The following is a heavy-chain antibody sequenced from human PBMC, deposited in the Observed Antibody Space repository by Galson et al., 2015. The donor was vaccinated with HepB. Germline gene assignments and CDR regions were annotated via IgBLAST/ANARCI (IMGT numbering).Heavy chain of an antibody. D-gene: IGHD2-2*01. Sequence: SLRLSCAASGFGFFDYWMNWVRQAPGKGLQWVANIDQGGSEKYHVDSVQGRFTISRDNAKNSLYLQMNSLRAEDTAVYYCARAYCSGTNCYDRDSGYQGIAFDVWGRGTVVTVSS. CDR2: IDQGGSEK. J-gene: IGHJ3*01. CDR3: ARAYCSGTNCYDRDSGYQGIAFDV. V-gene: IGHV3-7*01. CDR1: GFGFFDYW.